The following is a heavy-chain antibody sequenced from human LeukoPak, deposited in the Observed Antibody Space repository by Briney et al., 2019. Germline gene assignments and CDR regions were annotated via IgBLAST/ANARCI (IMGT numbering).Heavy chain of an antibody. CDR3: ARDHGGATYDWFDP. CDR2: ISAYNGNT. CDR1: GYTFTSYG. Sequence: ASVKVSCKASGYTFTSYGISWVRQAPGQGVEWMGWISAYNGNTNYAQKLQGRVTMTTDTSTSTAYMELRSLRSDDTAVYYCARDHGGATYDWFDPWGQGTLVTVSS. V-gene: IGHV1-18*01. J-gene: IGHJ5*02. D-gene: IGHD1-26*01.